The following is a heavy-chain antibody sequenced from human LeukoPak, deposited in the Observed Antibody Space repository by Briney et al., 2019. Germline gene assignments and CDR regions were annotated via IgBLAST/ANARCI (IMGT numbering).Heavy chain of an antibody. Sequence: SETLSLTCTVSGGSISSYYWSWIRNPPGKGLQWIGYIYTSGSTNYNPSLKSRVTISVDTSKNQFSLKLSSVTAADTAVYYCARHRAKAFDIWGQGTMVTVSS. D-gene: IGHD3-10*01. CDR1: GGSISSYY. V-gene: IGHV4-4*09. CDR2: IYTSGST. J-gene: IGHJ3*02. CDR3: ARHRAKAFDI.